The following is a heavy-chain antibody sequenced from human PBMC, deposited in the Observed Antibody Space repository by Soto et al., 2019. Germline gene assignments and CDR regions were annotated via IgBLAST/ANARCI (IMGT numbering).Heavy chain of an antibody. CDR2: ISYDGSNK. J-gene: IGHJ4*02. CDR3: ARSPYSVSYLAYFDY. V-gene: IGHV3-30*03. CDR1: GFTFSSYG. D-gene: IGHD1-26*01. Sequence: QVQLVESGGGVVQPGRSLRLSCAASGFTFSSYGMHWVRQAPGKGLEWVAVISYDGSNKYYADSVKGRFTISRDNSKKTLYLQMNSLRAEDKAVYYCARSPYSVSYLAYFDYWGQGTLVTVSS.